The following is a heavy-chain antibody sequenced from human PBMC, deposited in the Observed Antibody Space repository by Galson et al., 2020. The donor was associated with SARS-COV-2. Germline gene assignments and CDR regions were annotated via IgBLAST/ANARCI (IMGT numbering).Heavy chain of an antibody. J-gene: IGHJ4*02. CDR1: GYTFTGYS. CDR3: STMVGTNPE. V-gene: IGHV1-2*02. CDR2: INPNSGVT. Sequence: GESLKISCKASGYTFTGYSMHWVRQAPGQGLEWMGWINPNSGVTNYAQKFQGRVTMTRDTSISTAYMEMSRLRSDDTAVYYCSTMVGTNPEWGQGTLVTVSS. D-gene: IGHD2-8*01.